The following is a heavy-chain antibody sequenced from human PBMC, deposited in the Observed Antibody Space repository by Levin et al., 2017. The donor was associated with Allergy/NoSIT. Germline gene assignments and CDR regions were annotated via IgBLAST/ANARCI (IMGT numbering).Heavy chain of an antibody. Sequence: PGGSLRLSCAASGFTFSSYSMNWVRQAPGKGLEWVSSISSSSSYIYYADSVKGRFTISRDNAKNSLYLQMNSLRAEDTAVYYCARNGVSGYERDWYFDLWGRGTLVTVSS. CDR1: GFTFSSYS. V-gene: IGHV3-21*01. D-gene: IGHD5-12*01. CDR2: ISSSSSYI. J-gene: IGHJ2*01. CDR3: ARNGVSGYERDWYFDL.